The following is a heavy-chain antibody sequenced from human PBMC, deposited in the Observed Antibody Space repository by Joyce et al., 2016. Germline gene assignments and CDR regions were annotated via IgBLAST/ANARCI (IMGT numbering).Heavy chain of an antibody. CDR3: ARGRLGAFDI. Sequence: QVQLQESGPGLVKPSETLSLTCTVSGGSVSSGSYYWSWIRQPPGKGLEWIGYIYYSGSTNYNPSLKSRVTISVDTSKNQFSLKLSSVTAADTAMYYCARGRLGAFDIWGQGTMVTVSS. D-gene: IGHD3-16*01. V-gene: IGHV4-61*01. J-gene: IGHJ3*02. CDR2: IYYSGST. CDR1: GGSVSSGSYY.